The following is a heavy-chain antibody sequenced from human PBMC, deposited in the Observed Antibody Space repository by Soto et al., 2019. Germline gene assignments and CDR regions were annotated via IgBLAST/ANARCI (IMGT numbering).Heavy chain of an antibody. V-gene: IGHV3-23*01. CDR2: ISGSGGST. D-gene: IGHD2-21*01. J-gene: IGHJ4*02. Sequence: PGGSLRLSWAASGGNFTSYAVGWIRQASGKGLEWVSVISGSGGSTYYADSVKGRFTISRDNSKKTLYLQRSSLRAEDTAVYYCAKCIMIRVPPDYWGQGTLVTVSS. CDR3: AKCIMIRVPPDY. CDR1: GGNFTSYA.